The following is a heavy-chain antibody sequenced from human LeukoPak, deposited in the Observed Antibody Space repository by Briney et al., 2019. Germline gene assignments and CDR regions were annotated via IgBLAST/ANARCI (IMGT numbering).Heavy chain of an antibody. Sequence: GGSLRLSCVASGFTFSSYAVSWFRQAPGKGLEWVSTVGRSGVDTYYADSVRGRFTISKDSSKNTLQMNSLSAEDTAIYYCVKHSGGVYGNSDSWGQGILGTVSS. D-gene: IGHD1-1*01. CDR3: VKHSGGVYGNSDS. CDR2: VGRSGVDT. J-gene: IGHJ4*02. CDR1: GFTFSSYA. V-gene: IGHV3-23*01.